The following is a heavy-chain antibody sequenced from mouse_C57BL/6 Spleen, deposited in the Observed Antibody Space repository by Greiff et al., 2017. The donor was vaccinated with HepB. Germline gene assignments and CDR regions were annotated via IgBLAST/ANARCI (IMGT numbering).Heavy chain of an antibody. CDR1: GYSITSGYY. CDR2: ISYDGSN. V-gene: IGHV3-6*01. J-gene: IGHJ4*01. Sequence: EVQRVESGPGLVKPSQSLSLTCSVTGYSITSGYYWNWIRQFPGNKLEWMGYISYDGSNNYNPSLKNRISITRDTSKNQFFLKLNSVTTEDTATYYCARDYYGSEDAMDYWGQGTSVTVSS. CDR3: ARDYYGSEDAMDY. D-gene: IGHD1-1*01.